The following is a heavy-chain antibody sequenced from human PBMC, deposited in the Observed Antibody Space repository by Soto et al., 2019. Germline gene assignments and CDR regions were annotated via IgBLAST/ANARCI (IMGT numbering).Heavy chain of an antibody. CDR3: AREDYYDSSGYFQGAFDI. V-gene: IGHV5-51*01. D-gene: IGHD3-22*01. CDR1: GYSFTSYW. J-gene: IGHJ3*02. Sequence: GESLKISCKGSGYSFTSYWIGWVRQMPGKGLEWMGIIYPGDSDTRYSPSFQGQVTISADKSISTAYLQWSSLKASDTAMYYCAREDYYDSSGYFQGAFDIWGQGTMVTVSS. CDR2: IYPGDSDT.